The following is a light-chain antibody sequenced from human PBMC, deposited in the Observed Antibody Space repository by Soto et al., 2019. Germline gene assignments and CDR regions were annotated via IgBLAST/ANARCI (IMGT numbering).Light chain of an antibody. CDR1: SGHSSYI. J-gene: IGLJ2*01. V-gene: IGLV4-60*02. CDR3: ETWDSNIRV. Sequence: QPVLTQSSSASASLGSSVKVTCTLSSGHSSYIIAWHQQQPGKAPRYLMKIEGSGSYNKGSGVPDRFSGSSSGADCYLTISNLQFEDEADYYCETWDSNIRVFGGGTKLTVL. CDR2: IEGSGSY.